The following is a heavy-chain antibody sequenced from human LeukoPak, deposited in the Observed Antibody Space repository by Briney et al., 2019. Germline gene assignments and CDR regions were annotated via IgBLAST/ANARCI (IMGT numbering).Heavy chain of an antibody. Sequence: GGSLRLSCAASGFTVSSKHMSWVRQAPGKGLEWVSVIHSGGSTYYADSVKGRFTISRDNSKNTLYIQMNSLRAEDTAVYYCARGVAVAGTIYFDYWGQGTLVTVSS. J-gene: IGHJ4*02. CDR2: IHSGGST. CDR1: GFTVSSKH. V-gene: IGHV3-53*01. D-gene: IGHD6-19*01. CDR3: ARGVAVAGTIYFDY.